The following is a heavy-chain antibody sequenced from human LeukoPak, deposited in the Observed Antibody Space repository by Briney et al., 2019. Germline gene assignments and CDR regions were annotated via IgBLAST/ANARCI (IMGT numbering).Heavy chain of an antibody. J-gene: IGHJ4*02. Sequence: GESLKISCQGSGYSFTSYWIGWVRQMPGKGLEWMGIIYPGDSDTRYSPSFQGQVTISADKSISTAYLQWSSLKASDTAMCYCARHYPAYYDSSGYDYWGQGTLVTVSS. CDR1: GYSFTSYW. V-gene: IGHV5-51*01. D-gene: IGHD3-22*01. CDR2: IYPGDSDT. CDR3: ARHYPAYYDSSGYDY.